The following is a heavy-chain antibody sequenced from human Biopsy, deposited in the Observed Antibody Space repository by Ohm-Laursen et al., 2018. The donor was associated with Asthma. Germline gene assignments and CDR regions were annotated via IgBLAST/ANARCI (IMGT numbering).Heavy chain of an antibody. CDR2: IMTVFGTT. Sequence: ASVKVSCKAPGGTFSNFAISWVRQAPGQGLEWLGGIMTVFGTTNYAQKFQGRVTMTEDTSTDTAYMELSSLSSDDTAVYYCASDFPKDYVRYNFQFWGQGTLVTVSS. CDR1: GGTFSNFA. D-gene: IGHD4-17*01. V-gene: IGHV1-69*06. CDR3: ASDFPKDYVRYNFQF. J-gene: IGHJ4*02.